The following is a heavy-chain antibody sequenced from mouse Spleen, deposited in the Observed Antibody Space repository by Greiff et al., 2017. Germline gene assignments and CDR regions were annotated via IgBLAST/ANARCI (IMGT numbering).Heavy chain of an antibody. J-gene: IGHJ4*01. CDR3: AREGTTVPYAMDY. D-gene: IGHD1-1*01. CDR2: IYPGDGDT. Sequence: GASVKISCKASGYAFSSYWMNWVKQRPGKGLEWIGQIYPGDGDTNYNGKFKGKATLTADKSSSTAYMQLSSLTSEDSAVYFCAREGTTVPYAMDYWGQGTSVTVSS. V-gene: IGHV1-80*01. CDR1: GYAFSSYW.